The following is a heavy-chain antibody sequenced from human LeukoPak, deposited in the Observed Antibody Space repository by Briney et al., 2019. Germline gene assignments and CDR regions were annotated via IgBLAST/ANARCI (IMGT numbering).Heavy chain of an antibody. V-gene: IGHV4-4*07. CDR3: TRIFYYGTRGYYPDF. Sequence: SETLSLTCTVSGGSISSYYWSWIRQPAGKGLEWIGRIYTSGSTNYNPSLKSRVTMSVDTSKNQFSLKLSSVTAADTAVYYCTRIFYYGTRGYYPDFWGQGTLVTVSS. CDR1: GGSISSYY. CDR2: IYTSGST. D-gene: IGHD3-22*01. J-gene: IGHJ4*02.